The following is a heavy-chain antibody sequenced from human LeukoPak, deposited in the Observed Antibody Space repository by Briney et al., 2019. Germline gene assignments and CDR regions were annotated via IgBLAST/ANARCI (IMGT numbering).Heavy chain of an antibody. J-gene: IGHJ4*02. D-gene: IGHD3-22*01. V-gene: IGHV4-59*01. CDR3: ARTYLTYYDSSGFEY. CDR1: GGSISSYY. CDR2: IYYSGST. Sequence: SETLSLTCTASGGSISSYYWSWIRQPPGKGLEWIGYIYYSGSTNYNPSLKSRVTISVDTSKNQFSLKLSSVTAADTAVYYCARTYLTYYDSSGFEYWGQGTLVTVSS.